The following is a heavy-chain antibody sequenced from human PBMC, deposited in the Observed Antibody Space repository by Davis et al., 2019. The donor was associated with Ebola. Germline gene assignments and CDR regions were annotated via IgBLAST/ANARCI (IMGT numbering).Heavy chain of an antibody. V-gene: IGHV3-73*01. CDR1: GFTFSGPA. CDR2: IRSKANSYAT. Sequence: GESLKISCAASGFTFSGPAMHWVRQASGKGLEWVGRIRSKANSYATAYAASVKGRFTISRDDSKNTAYLQMNSLKTEDTAVYYCTATVTTSDYWGQGTLVTISS. D-gene: IGHD4-17*01. J-gene: IGHJ4*02. CDR3: TATVTTSDY.